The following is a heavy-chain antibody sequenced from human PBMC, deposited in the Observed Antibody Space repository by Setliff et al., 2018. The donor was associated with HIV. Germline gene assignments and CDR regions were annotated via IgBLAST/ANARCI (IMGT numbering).Heavy chain of an antibody. CDR1: GGSISSRSYY. J-gene: IGHJ6*02. CDR2: IYSNGNT. D-gene: IGHD3-10*01. Sequence: SETLSLTCTVSGGSISSRSYYWSWLRQPAGKGLEWIGRIYSNGNTDYNPSLKSRVTISEDTSKNQFSLKVNSVTAADTAMYYCARDLRITMVRGVMRDYYYYGMDVWGQGTTVTVSS. CDR3: ARDLRITMVRGVMRDYYYYGMDV. V-gene: IGHV4-61*02.